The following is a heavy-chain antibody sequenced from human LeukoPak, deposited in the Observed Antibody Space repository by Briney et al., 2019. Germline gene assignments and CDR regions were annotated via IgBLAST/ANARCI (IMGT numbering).Heavy chain of an antibody. Sequence: GGSLRLSCAASGFTFSDYWMAWVRQAPGKGRGWVANIKPDGNQQYSGDSVRGRFTVSRDNANNSLYLQMNTLRAEDTAVYFCARHVSTYFEYWGQGILVTVSS. CDR3: ARHVSTYFEY. CDR1: GFTFSDYW. D-gene: IGHD6-13*01. CDR2: IKPDGNQQ. V-gene: IGHV3-7*01. J-gene: IGHJ4*02.